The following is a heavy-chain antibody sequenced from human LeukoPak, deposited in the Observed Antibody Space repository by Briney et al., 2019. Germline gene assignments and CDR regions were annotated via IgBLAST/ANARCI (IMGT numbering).Heavy chain of an antibody. V-gene: IGHV3-23*01. Sequence: GGSLRLSCAASGFTFDTHAMTWVRQAPEKGLEWVSAIGHSGTVVQYAASVQGRFTISRDNSGNTLYLHMDNLREDDTAIYCCAKVSGDYYRDYFDSWGQGTLVTVSS. CDR3: AKVSGDYYRDYFDS. CDR1: GFTFDTHA. J-gene: IGHJ5*01. CDR2: IGHSGTVV. D-gene: IGHD2-21*02.